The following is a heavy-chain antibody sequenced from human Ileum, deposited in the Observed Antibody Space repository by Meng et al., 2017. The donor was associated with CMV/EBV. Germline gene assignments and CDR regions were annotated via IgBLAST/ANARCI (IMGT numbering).Heavy chain of an antibody. Sequence: GDSVSRNSATWNWIRQSPSRGLEWLGRTYYRSKWYNDYAVSVRSRITINPDTSKNQFSLQLNSVTPEDTAVYYCARVDDFWSGYFDSWGQGTLVTVSS. V-gene: IGHV6-1*01. CDR2: TYYRSKWYN. J-gene: IGHJ4*02. D-gene: IGHD3-3*01. CDR1: GDSVSRNSAT. CDR3: ARVDDFWSGYFDS.